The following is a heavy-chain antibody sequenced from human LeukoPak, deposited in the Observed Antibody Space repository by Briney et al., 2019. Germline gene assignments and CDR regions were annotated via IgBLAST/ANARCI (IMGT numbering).Heavy chain of an antibody. Sequence: SVKVSCKASGGTFSSYAISWVRQAPGQGLEWMGGIIPIFGTANYAQKFQGRVTITTDESTGTAYMELSSLRSEDTAVYYCARVPYCSSTGCSPYFDYWGQGTLVTVSS. CDR3: ARVPYCSSTGCSPYFDY. CDR1: GGTFSSYA. CDR2: IIPIFGTA. V-gene: IGHV1-69*05. J-gene: IGHJ4*02. D-gene: IGHD2-2*01.